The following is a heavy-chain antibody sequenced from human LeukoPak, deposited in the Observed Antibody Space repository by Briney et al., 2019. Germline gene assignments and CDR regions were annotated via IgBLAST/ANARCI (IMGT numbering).Heavy chain of an antibody. D-gene: IGHD3-22*01. CDR3: AKINYDMGDY. CDR2: ISGSGGST. V-gene: IGHV3-23*01. J-gene: IGHJ4*02. Sequence: GGSLRLSCAASGFTFSSYSMNWVRQAPGKGLEWVSAISGSGGSTYYADSVKGRSTISRDNSKNTLYLQMNSLRAEDTAVYYCAKINYDMGDYWGQGTLVTVSS. CDR1: GFTFSSYS.